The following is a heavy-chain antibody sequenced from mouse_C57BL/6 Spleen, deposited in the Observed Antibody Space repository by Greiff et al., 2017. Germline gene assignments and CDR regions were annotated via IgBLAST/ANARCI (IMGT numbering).Heavy chain of an antibody. CDR1: GYSFTDYN. D-gene: IGHD1-1*01. Sequence: VQLQQSGPELVKPGASVKISCKASGYSFTDYNMNWVKQSNGKSLEWIGVINPNYGTTSYNQKFKGKATLTVDKSSSTAYMQRNSLTSEDSAVYYCARYGSSPGWYFGVWGTGTTVTVSS. CDR2: INPNYGTT. J-gene: IGHJ1*03. V-gene: IGHV1-39*01. CDR3: ARYGSSPGWYFGV.